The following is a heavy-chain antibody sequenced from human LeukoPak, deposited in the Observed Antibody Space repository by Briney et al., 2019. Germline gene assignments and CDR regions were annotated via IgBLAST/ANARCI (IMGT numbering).Heavy chain of an antibody. CDR2: ISYDGSNK. CDR1: GFTFSLYN. D-gene: IGHD2-2*01. V-gene: IGHV3-30*18. Sequence: PGGSLRLSCVVSGFTFSLYNMNWVRQAPGKGLEWVAVISYDGSNKYYADSVKGRFTISRDNSKNTLYLQMNSLRSEDTAVYYCAKGVYCSSTSCLPYGMDVWGQGTTVTVSS. CDR3: AKGVYCSSTSCLPYGMDV. J-gene: IGHJ6*02.